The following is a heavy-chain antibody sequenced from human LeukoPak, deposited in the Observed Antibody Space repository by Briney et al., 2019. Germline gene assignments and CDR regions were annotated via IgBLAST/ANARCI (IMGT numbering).Heavy chain of an antibody. V-gene: IGHV3-30*18. CDR1: GFTFSTYG. Sequence: GGSLRLSCAASGFTFSTYGMHWVRQAPGKGLEWVAVISFDGSDKDYADSVKGRFTISRDNSKNTLYLQMNSPRAEDTAVCYCANGMYYYGSGSYYGNYDPFDYWGQGTLVTVSS. D-gene: IGHD3-10*01. CDR3: ANGMYYYGSGSYYGNYDPFDY. CDR2: ISFDGSDK. J-gene: IGHJ4*02.